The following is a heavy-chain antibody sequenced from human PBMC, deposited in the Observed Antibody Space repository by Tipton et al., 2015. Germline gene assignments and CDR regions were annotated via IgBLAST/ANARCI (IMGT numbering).Heavy chain of an antibody. J-gene: IGHJ1*01. Sequence: TLSLTCSVSGGSFSSSNYYWGWIRQVPGKGLEWIGYIFVPGSTNFNPSLRSRVTISVDTSKNQFSLELMSVTAADTAVYYCARGQDETTSGEYFTHWGQGTLVTVSS. CDR3: ARGQDETTSGEYFTH. V-gene: IGHV4-61*01. CDR1: GGSFSSSNYY. D-gene: IGHD2/OR15-2a*01. CDR2: IFVPGST.